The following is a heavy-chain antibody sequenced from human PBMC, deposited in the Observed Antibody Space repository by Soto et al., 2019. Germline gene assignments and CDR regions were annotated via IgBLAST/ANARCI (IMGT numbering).Heavy chain of an antibody. J-gene: IGHJ5*02. CDR3: ARDVEDYPLASVVFDP. CDR1: GYTFTSYY. V-gene: IGHV1-69*13. D-gene: IGHD2-21*01. Sequence: SVKVSCKASGYTFTSYYLHWVRQAPGQGLEWMGGIIPIFGTANYAQKFQGRVTITADESTSTAYMELSSLRSEDTAVYYCARDVEDYPLASVVFDPWGQGTLVTVSS. CDR2: IIPIFGTA.